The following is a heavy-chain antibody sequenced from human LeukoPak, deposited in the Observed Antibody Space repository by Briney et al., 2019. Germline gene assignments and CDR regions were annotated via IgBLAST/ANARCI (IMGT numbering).Heavy chain of an antibody. V-gene: IGHV3-30*02. CDR2: IRYDGSNK. D-gene: IGHD6-6*01. CDR1: GFTFSSYA. CDR3: AKDRGSSSTLDY. Sequence: PGGSLRLSCAASGFTFSSYAMSWVRQAPGKGLEWVAFIRYDGSNKYYADSVKGRITISRDNSKNTLYLQMNSLRAEDTAVYYCAKDRGSSSTLDYWGQGTLVTVSS. J-gene: IGHJ4*02.